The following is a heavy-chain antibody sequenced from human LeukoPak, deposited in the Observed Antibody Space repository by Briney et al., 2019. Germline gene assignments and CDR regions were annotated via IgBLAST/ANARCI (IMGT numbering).Heavy chain of an antibody. CDR3: ARPGAGAADDAFDI. J-gene: IGHJ3*02. CDR2: INPNSGGT. D-gene: IGHD3-10*01. Sequence: ASVKVSCKASGYTFTGYYMHWVRQAPGQGLEWMGWINPNSGGTNYAQKFQGRVTMTRDTSISTAYLQWSSLKASDTAMYYCARPGAGAADDAFDIWGQGTMVTISS. CDR1: GYTFTGYY. V-gene: IGHV1-2*02.